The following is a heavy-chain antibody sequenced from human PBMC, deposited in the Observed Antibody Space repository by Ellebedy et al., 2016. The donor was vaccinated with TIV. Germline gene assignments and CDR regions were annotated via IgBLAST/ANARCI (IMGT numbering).Heavy chain of an antibody. CDR3: ARGEGVVIADY. D-gene: IGHD3-22*01. Sequence: SETLSLXXTVSGGSISSYYWSWIRQPPGKGLEWIGYIYYSGSTNYNPSLKSRVTISVDTSKNQFSLKLSSVTAADTAVYYCARGEGVVIADYWGQGTLVTVSS. CDR1: GGSISSYY. CDR2: IYYSGST. J-gene: IGHJ4*02. V-gene: IGHV4-59*01.